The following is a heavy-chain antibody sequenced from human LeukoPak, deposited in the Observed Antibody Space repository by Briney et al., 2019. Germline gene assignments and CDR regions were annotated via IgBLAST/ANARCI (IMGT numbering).Heavy chain of an antibody. CDR1: GGSISSGSYW. V-gene: IGHV4-31*03. J-gene: IGHJ6*02. CDR3: ARGHRSSSAYHCNAMDV. D-gene: IGHD3-16*01. CDR2: VYYSGST. Sequence: TTSETLSLTCTVSGGSISSGSYWWSWIRQHPEKSLEWIGYVYYSGSTYYNPSLKSRVSISVDTSENRLSLTLTSLTAADTAVYYCARGHRSSSAYHCNAMDVWGQGTTVTVSS.